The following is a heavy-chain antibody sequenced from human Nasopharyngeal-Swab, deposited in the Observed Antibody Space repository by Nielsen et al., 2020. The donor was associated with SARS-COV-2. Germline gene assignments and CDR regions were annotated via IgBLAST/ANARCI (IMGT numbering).Heavy chain of an antibody. D-gene: IGHD6-13*01. V-gene: IGHV2-70*01. CDR3: ARTPPTIAAHAFDI. CDR2: IDWDDDK. Sequence: SGPTLVKPTQTLTLTCTFSGFSLSTSGMCVGWIRQPPGKALEWLALIDWDDDKYYSTSLKTRLTISKDTSKNQVVLTVTDMDPVDTATYYCARTPPTIAAHAFDIWGQGTMVTVSS. J-gene: IGHJ3*02. CDR1: GFSLSTSGMC.